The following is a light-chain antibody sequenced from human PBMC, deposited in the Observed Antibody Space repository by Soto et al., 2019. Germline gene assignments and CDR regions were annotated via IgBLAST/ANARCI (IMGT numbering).Light chain of an antibody. V-gene: IGLV2-8*01. Sequence: QSALTQPPSASGSPGQSVTISCTGTSSDVGACNYVSWFQQHPGKAPKLMIYEVTKRPLGVPDRFSGSKSGNTASLTVSGLQAEDEADYYCSSYAGSNNPYVFGTGTKLTVL. CDR3: SSYAGSNNPYV. CDR2: EVT. CDR1: SSDVGACNY. J-gene: IGLJ1*01.